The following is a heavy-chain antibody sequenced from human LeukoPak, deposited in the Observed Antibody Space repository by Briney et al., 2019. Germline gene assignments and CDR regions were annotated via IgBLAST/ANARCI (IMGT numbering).Heavy chain of an antibody. Sequence: GRSLRLSCAASGFPFSIYTMHWVRLAPGKGPEWVAVISSDGSNKYYADSVRGRFTISRDNSKNTLYLQMNSLRAEDSAVYYCTRRVSPTRWFDPWGQGTLVTVSS. V-gene: IGHV3-30*04. J-gene: IGHJ5*02. CDR1: GFPFSIYT. CDR3: TRRVSPTRWFDP. CDR2: ISSDGSNK. D-gene: IGHD2-15*01.